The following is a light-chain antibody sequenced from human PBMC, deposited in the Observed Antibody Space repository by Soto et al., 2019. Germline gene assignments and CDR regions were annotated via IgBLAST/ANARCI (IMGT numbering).Light chain of an antibody. CDR3: CSYANTRWL. Sequence: QSALTQPASVSGSPGQSITISCTGSSSDVGVSNLVSWYQQHPGKAPKLIIYEVSQRPSGVSNRFSGSKSGNTASLTIAGLHADDGGYYYFCSYANTRWLFGAGTKVTVL. V-gene: IGLV2-23*02. CDR2: EVS. CDR1: SSDVGVSNL. J-gene: IGLJ3*02.